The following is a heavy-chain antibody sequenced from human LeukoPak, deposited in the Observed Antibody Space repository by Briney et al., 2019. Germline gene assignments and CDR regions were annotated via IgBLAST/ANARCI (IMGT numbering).Heavy chain of an antibody. V-gene: IGHV1-3*01. CDR3: ARNGVTTPGMDV. Sequence: ASVKVSCKASGYSFTSYAVHWVRQAPGQKLEWMGWINAGSANTKYSQKFQGRVTFTSDISADTAYMELNSLRSEDTAVYYCARNGVTTPGMDVWGQGTTVSVS. CDR1: GYSFTSYA. D-gene: IGHD3-22*01. CDR2: INAGSANT. J-gene: IGHJ6*02.